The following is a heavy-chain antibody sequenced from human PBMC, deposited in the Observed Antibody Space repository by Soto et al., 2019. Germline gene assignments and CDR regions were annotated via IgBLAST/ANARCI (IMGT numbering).Heavy chain of an antibody. V-gene: IGHV3-23*01. CDR2: ISGRGGRS. Sequence: EVQLLDSGGGLVQPGGSLRLSCAASGFTFSNYAMTWVRQGPGKGLECVSGISGRGGRSYYADSVKGRFTISRDNSKSTLYLQMNSLRAEDTAVYYCAKAYFVWSSEQPYYFDYWGQGTLVTVSS. CDR3: AKAYFVWSSEQPYYFDY. J-gene: IGHJ4*02. CDR1: GFTFSNYA. D-gene: IGHD3-16*01.